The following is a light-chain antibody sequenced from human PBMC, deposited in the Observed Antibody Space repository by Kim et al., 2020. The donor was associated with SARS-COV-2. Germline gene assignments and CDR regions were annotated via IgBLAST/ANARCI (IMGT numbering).Light chain of an antibody. CDR1: QGISSY. V-gene: IGKV1-27*01. J-gene: IGKJ1*01. CDR3: QNYNSGPPWT. CDR2: AAS. Sequence: SVGDRVTITCRASQGISSYLAWYQQKPGKVPKLLMYAASALQSGVPSRFSGSGSGTDFTLTISSLQPEDVATYFCQNYNSGPPWTFGQGTKVDIK.